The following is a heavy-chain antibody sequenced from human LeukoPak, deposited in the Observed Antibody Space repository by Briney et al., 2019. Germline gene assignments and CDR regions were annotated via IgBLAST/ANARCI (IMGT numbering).Heavy chain of an antibody. V-gene: IGHV3-48*04. CDR2: ISAGSGTI. J-gene: IGHJ2*01. CDR3: TKDLGLRRMI. Sequence: GGSLRLSCAASGLSVSSNNMHWVRQAPGGRLEWVAYISAGSGTIFSADSLKGRFTISRDNARESLFLQMDSLRAEDTAVYYCTKDLGLRRMIWVRGTLVLVSS. CDR1: GLSVSSNN.